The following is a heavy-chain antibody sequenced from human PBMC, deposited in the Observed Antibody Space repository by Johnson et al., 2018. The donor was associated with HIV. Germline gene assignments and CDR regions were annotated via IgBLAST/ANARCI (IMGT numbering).Heavy chain of an antibody. Sequence: QVQLVESGGGVVQPGRSLRLSCAASGFSFSNYAMHWVRQAPGKGLEWVAVISYDGSKKYHADSVKGRFTISRDNSKNTLYLQMNSLRAEDTAVYYCAKVRCGGDCLDAFDIWGQGTMVTVSS. CDR1: GFSFSNYA. D-gene: IGHD2-21*02. CDR3: AKVRCGGDCLDAFDI. V-gene: IGHV3-30*04. J-gene: IGHJ3*02. CDR2: ISYDGSKK.